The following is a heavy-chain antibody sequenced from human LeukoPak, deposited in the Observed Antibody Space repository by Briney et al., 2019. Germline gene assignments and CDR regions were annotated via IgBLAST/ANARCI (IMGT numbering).Heavy chain of an antibody. V-gene: IGHV4-59*01. CDR1: GGSISSYY. J-gene: IGHJ4*02. D-gene: IGHD2-15*01. Sequence: SETLSLTCTVSGGSISSYYWSWIRQPPGKGLEWIGYIYYSGSTNYNPSLKSRVTISVDMSKNQFSLKLSSVTAADTAVYYCATHPPKVCTGGSCTDYWGQGALVTVSS. CDR2: IYYSGST. CDR3: ATHPPKVCTGGSCTDY.